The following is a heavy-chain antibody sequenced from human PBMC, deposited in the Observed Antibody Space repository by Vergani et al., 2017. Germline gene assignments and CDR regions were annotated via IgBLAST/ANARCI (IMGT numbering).Heavy chain of an antibody. Sequence: QVHLVQSGAEVKKPGASVTVSRKASGYPLTGSEVSWVRRAPGQGLEWMGWVNADSGNTNYAQKFQDRVTMTTDTSANTAYMVLTSLTSDDTAVYYCARGAISSPDGLDIWGQGTMVIVS. CDR3: ARGAISSPDGLDI. V-gene: IGHV1-18*01. J-gene: IGHJ3*02. CDR1: GYPLTGSE. CDR2: VNADSGNT. D-gene: IGHD6-13*01.